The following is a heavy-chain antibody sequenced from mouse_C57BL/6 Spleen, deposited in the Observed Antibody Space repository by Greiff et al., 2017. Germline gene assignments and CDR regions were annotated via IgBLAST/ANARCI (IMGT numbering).Heavy chain of an antibody. Sequence: QVQLKESGAELVRPGASVTLSCKASGYTFTDYEMHWVKQTPVHGLEWIGAIDPETGGTAYNQKFKGKAILTADKSSSTAYMELRSLTSEDSAVYYCTGGNYLHWGQGTTLTVSS. CDR1: GYTFTDYE. CDR3: TGGNYLH. J-gene: IGHJ2*01. V-gene: IGHV1-15*01. D-gene: IGHD2-1*01. CDR2: IDPETGGT.